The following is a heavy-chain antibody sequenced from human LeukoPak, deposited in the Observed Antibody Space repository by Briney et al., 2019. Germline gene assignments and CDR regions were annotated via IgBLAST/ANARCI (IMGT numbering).Heavy chain of an antibody. J-gene: IGHJ5*02. D-gene: IGHD2-2*01. Sequence: PGGSLRLSCAASGFTFSTYAMHWVRQAPGKGLEYVSAISTNGDSTYYADSVKGRFTISRDNSKNTLFLQMGSLRADDMAVYYCARWGSTSCYDHWGQGTLVTVSS. CDR1: GFTFSTYA. CDR3: ARWGSTSCYDH. CDR2: ISTNGDST. V-gene: IGHV3-64*02.